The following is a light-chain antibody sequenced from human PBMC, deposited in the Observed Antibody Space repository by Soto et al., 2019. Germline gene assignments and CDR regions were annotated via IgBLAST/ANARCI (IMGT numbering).Light chain of an antibody. CDR3: FSYTSSVTLHV. V-gene: IGLV2-14*03. J-gene: IGLJ1*01. Sequence: QSALTQPASVSGSPGQSITVSCTGTSSDIGTYNFVSWYQQHPGKAPRLMIYDVSNRPSGVSNRFSGSKSGNTASLTISGLLAEDEADYYCFSYTSSVTLHVFGTGTKLTVL. CDR2: DVS. CDR1: SSDIGTYNF.